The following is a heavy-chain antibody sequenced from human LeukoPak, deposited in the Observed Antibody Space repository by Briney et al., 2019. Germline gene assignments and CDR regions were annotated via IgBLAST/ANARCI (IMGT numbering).Heavy chain of an antibody. CDR2: ISASGGST. Sequence: GGSLRLSCAASGFTFSSSAMSWVRQVPGKGLEWVSGISASGGSTSYADSVRGRFTISRDNSKNTLYLQMNSLRAEDTAVYYCAKDGGGYSYGFKVRYYFDYWGQGTLVTVSS. V-gene: IGHV3-23*01. D-gene: IGHD5-18*01. J-gene: IGHJ4*02. CDR3: AKDGGGYSYGFKVRYYFDY. CDR1: GFTFSSSA.